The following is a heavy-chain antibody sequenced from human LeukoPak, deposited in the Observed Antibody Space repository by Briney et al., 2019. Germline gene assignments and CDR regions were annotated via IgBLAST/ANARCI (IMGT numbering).Heavy chain of an antibody. CDR3: ARDPPRPPTYYYDSSDF. D-gene: IGHD3-22*01. CDR2: ISGNGRNT. V-gene: IGHV3-23*01. J-gene: IGHJ4*02. CDR1: GFTFRTYA. Sequence: GGSLRLSCAASGFTFRTYAMSWVRQAPGKGLEWVSAISGNGRNTYYADSVKGRFTISRDNSKNTLYLQMNSLRVEDTAVYYCARDPPRPPTYYYDSSDFWGQGTLVTVSS.